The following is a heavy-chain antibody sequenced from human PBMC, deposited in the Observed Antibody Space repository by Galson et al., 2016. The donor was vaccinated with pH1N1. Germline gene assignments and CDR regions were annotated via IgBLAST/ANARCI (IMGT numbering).Heavy chain of an antibody. J-gene: IGHJ6*02. V-gene: IGHV3-21*01. CDR1: GFIFSGYS. CDR2: ITSGSFHI. Sequence: SLRLSCAASGFIFSGYSMNWVRQAPGKGLEWVSSITSGSFHIYYADSVKGRFTISRDNAKNSLFLQMNSLRVEDTALYYCARVNHYYYYGMDVWGQGTTVTVSS. D-gene: IGHD1-14*01. CDR3: ARVNHYYYYGMDV.